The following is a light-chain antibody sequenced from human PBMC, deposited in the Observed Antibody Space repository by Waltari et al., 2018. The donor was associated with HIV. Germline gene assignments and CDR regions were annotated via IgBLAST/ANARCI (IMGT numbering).Light chain of an antibody. CDR3: QQRSDSPPST. CDR2: DAI. J-gene: IGKJ4*01. CDR1: QSAGSY. V-gene: IGKV3-11*01. Sequence: EIVLTQSPATLSLSPGETATLSCRASQSAGSYLAWYQQKPGRAPRLLIYDAINRATGIPARFSGSGSGTDFTLTISSLEPEDFAVYYCQQRSDSPPSTFGGGTKVEI.